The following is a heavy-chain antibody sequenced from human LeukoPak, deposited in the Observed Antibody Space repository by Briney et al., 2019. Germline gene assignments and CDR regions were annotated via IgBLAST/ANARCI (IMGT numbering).Heavy chain of an antibody. CDR2: IYYSGST. J-gene: IGHJ4*02. V-gene: IGHV4-30-4*01. Sequence: PSETLSLTCTVSGGSIRSGDYYWSWIRQPPGKGLEWIGYIYYSGSTYYNPSLKSRVTISVDTSKNQFSLKLSSVTAADTAVYYCASGYSSGWIFDYWGQGTLVTVSS. CDR1: GGSIRSGDYY. D-gene: IGHD6-19*01. CDR3: ASGYSSGWIFDY.